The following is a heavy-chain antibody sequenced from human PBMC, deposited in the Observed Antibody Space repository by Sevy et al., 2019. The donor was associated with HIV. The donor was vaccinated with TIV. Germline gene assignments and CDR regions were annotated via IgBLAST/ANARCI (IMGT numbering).Heavy chain of an antibody. CDR2: IYYSGST. CDR3: ARRGSGSYYANFDY. CDR1: GGSISSYY. D-gene: IGHD3-10*01. Sequence: SETLSLTCTVSGGSISSYYWSWIRQPPGKGLEWIGYIYYSGSTNYNPSLKSRVTISVDTSKNHFSLKLSSVTAAETAVYYCARRGSGSYYANFDYWGQGTLVTVSS. V-gene: IGHV4-59*01. J-gene: IGHJ4*02.